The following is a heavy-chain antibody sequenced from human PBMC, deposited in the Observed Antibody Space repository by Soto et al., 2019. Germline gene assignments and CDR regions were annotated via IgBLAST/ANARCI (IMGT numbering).Heavy chain of an antibody. D-gene: IGHD4-17*01. CDR2: VYYSDSI. Sequence: SETMCVTWSVAGGSSSGRGGSWIRQHPGKGLEWIGYVYYSDSINYNPSLESRVIISVDTSKNQLSLRLSSVTAADTAVYYCARETYGDYVGYFDPWGQGILVTVSS. J-gene: IGHJ5*02. CDR3: ARETYGDYVGYFDP. CDR1: GGSSSGRG. V-gene: IGHV4-59*11.